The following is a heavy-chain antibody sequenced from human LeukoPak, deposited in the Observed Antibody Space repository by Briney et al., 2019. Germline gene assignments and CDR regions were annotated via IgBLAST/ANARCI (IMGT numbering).Heavy chain of an antibody. J-gene: IGHJ5*02. D-gene: IGHD3-22*01. CDR3: AGLAGRGDYYDSSGYSPRGWFDP. V-gene: IGHV4-34*01. Sequence: PSETLSLTCAVYGGSFSGYYWSWIRQPPGKGLEWIGEINHSGSTNYNPSLKSRVTISVDTSKNQFSLKLSSVTAADTAVYYCAGLAGRGDYYDSSGYSPRGWFDPWGQGTLVTVSS. CDR1: GGSFSGYY. CDR2: INHSGST.